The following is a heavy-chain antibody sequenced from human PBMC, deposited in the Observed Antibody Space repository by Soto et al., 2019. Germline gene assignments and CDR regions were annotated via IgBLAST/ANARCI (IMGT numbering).Heavy chain of an antibody. V-gene: IGHV1-69*01. D-gene: IGHD6-13*01. CDR2: IIPVFGTV. CDR3: ARDNPYTNSFGNWFDP. Sequence: VRLLQSGAEVKKPGSSVKVSCKASGGTFSNYAITWLRLAPGQGLEWLGGIIPVFGTVNYAQKFQGRVTITADESTSTAYMELHRLRSEDTAVYYCARDNPYTNSFGNWFDPWGQGTLVIVS. J-gene: IGHJ5*02. CDR1: GGTFSNYA.